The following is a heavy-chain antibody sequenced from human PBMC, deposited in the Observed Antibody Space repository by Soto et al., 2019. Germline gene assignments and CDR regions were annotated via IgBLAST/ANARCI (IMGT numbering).Heavy chain of an antibody. D-gene: IGHD2-8*01. V-gene: IGHV4-39*01. CDR3: ARLRAVYCTNGVCSANWFDP. J-gene: IGHJ5*02. CDR1: GGSISSSSYY. CDR2: IYYSGST. Sequence: PSETLSLTCTVSGGSISSSSYYWGWIRQPPGKGMEWIGSIYYSGSTYYNPSLKSRVTISVDTSKNQFSLKLSSVTAADTAVYYCARLRAVYCTNGVCSANWFDPWGQGTLVTVSS.